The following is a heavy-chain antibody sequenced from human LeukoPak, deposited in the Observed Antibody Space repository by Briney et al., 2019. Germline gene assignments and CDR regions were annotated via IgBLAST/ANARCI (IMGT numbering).Heavy chain of an antibody. CDR1: GFSFDDFA. Sequence: GGSLRLSCAASGFSFDDFAMHWVRQAPGKGLEWVAYWRHDGTDEHYADAVSGRFTISRDNSKSTLWLQMNSLRAEDTAVYYCARRSGGRALDVWGQGTTVTVSS. CDR3: ARRSGGRALDV. V-gene: IGHV3-30*02. CDR2: WRHDGTDE. J-gene: IGHJ6*02. D-gene: IGHD2-15*01.